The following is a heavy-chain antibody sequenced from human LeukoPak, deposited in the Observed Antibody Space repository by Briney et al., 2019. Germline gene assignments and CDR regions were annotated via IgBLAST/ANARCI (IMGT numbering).Heavy chain of an antibody. CDR1: GFTFNNYG. D-gene: IGHD3-10*01. Sequence: GGSLRLSCAASGFTFNNYGMHWVRQAPGKGLEWLAFIRYDGSNTYYADSVKGRFTVSRDDSKNTLYLQMNSLRGDDTAVYYCAKDRAGTYSMVRGVLDYWGQGTLVTVSS. V-gene: IGHV3-30*02. CDR2: IRYDGSNT. CDR3: AKDRAGTYSMVRGVLDY. J-gene: IGHJ4*02.